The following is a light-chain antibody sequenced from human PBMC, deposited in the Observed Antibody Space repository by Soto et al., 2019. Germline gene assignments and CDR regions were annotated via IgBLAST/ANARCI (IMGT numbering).Light chain of an antibody. CDR1: SSNIGSNY. CDR3: AAWDDSLSGPV. CDR2: RNN. V-gene: IGLV1-47*01. Sequence: QAVVTQPPSASGTPGQRVTISCSGSSSNIGSNYVYWYQQLPGTAPKLLIYRNNQRPSGVPDRFSGSKSGTSASLAISGLRSEDEADYYCAAWDDSLSGPVFGGGTKFTVL. J-gene: IGLJ2*01.